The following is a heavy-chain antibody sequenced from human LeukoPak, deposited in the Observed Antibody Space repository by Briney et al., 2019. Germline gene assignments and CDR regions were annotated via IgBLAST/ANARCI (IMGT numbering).Heavy chain of an antibody. V-gene: IGHV1-8*01. D-gene: IGHD6-13*01. Sequence: ASVKVSCKASRYTFSNYDINWVRQATGQGLEWMGWMNPNSGNTGYAQKFQGRVTMTRNTSISTAYMELSSLRSEDTAVYYCARTTYSSSWYVDQYYWGQGTLVTVSS. CDR3: ARTTYSSSWYVDQYY. CDR1: RYTFSNYD. J-gene: IGHJ4*02. CDR2: MNPNSGNT.